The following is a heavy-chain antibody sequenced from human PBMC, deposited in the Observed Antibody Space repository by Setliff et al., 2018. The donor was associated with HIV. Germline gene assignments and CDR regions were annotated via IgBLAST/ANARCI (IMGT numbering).Heavy chain of an antibody. J-gene: IGHJ5*02. V-gene: IGHV4-38-2*02. CDR2: IDHSGST. CDR1: GYSISSGYY. Sequence: SETLSPTCTVSGYSISSGYYWGWIRQHTGKGLEWIGSIDHSGSTYYNPSLKSRVTISVDTSKNQFSLKLSSVTAADTAVYYCATGSGSFPPYNWFDPWGQGTLVTVSS. D-gene: IGHD3-10*01. CDR3: ATGSGSFPPYNWFDP.